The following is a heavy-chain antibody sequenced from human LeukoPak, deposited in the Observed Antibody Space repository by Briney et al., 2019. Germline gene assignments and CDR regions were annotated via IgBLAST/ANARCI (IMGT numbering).Heavy chain of an antibody. D-gene: IGHD5-24*01. Sequence: GGSLRLSCAASGFTFSNAWMSWVRQAPGKGLEWVAVIWYDGSNKYYADSVKGRFTISRDNSKNTLYLQMNSLRAEDTAVYYCARDKVATILDWGQGTLVTVSS. V-gene: IGHV3-33*08. CDR3: ARDKVATILD. J-gene: IGHJ4*02. CDR1: GFTFSNAW. CDR2: IWYDGSNK.